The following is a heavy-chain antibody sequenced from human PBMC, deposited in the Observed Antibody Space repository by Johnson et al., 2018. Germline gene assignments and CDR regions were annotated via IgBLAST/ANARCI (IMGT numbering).Heavy chain of an antibody. J-gene: IGHJ6*04. CDR2: IRSRANRYAT. Sequence: VQLQESGGGLIQPGGSLKLSCAASEFTFSAFAIHWVRQASGKGLEWVGRIRSRANRYATAYGVSVKGRFTVSRDDSKNTAYLQMNSLKTEDRAVYYCTRVYSSGMDVWGKGTTVTVSP. CDR1: EFTFSAFA. V-gene: IGHV3-73*02. CDR3: TRVYSSGMDV. D-gene: IGHD2-8*01.